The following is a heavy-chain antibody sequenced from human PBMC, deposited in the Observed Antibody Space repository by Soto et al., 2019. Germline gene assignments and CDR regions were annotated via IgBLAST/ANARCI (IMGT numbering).Heavy chain of an antibody. CDR3: AKEISSTSGSYFYYHGLDV. CDR2: VSSSGYST. Sequence: QTGGSLRLSCAVSGITFSTLAMTWVRQAPGKGLEWVSTVSSSGYSTYEAESVKGRFTISRDNSKNTVYLQMNSLRADDTAVYYCAKEISSTSGSYFYYHGLDVWGQGTTVTVSS. CDR1: GITFSTLA. D-gene: IGHD1-26*01. V-gene: IGHV3-23*01. J-gene: IGHJ6*02.